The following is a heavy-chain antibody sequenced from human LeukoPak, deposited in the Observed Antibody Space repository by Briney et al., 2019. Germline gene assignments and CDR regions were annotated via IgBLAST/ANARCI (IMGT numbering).Heavy chain of an antibody. D-gene: IGHD3-9*01. CDR2: IYYSGST. V-gene: IGHV4-59*01. CDR3: ARIPSYYDILTGYYFDY. J-gene: IGHJ4*02. Sequence: SETLSLTCTVSGGSISSYYWSWIRQPPGKGLEWIGYIYYSGSTNYNPSLKSRVTISVDTSKNQFSLKLSSVTAADTAVYYCARIPSYYDILTGYYFDYWGQGTLVTVSS. CDR1: GGSISSYY.